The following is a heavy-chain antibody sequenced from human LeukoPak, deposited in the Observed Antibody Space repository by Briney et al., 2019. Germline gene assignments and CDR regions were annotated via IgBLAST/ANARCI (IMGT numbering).Heavy chain of an antibody. CDR3: ARAETIQTYFDY. J-gene: IGHJ4*02. CDR1: GFTFSSYS. D-gene: IGHD1-1*01. CDR2: ISSSSSSYI. V-gene: IGHV3-21*01. Sequence: PGGSLRLSCAASGFTFSSYSMNWVRQAPGKGLEWVPSISSSSSSYIYYADSVKGRFTISRDNAKNSLYLQMNSLRAEDTAVYYCARAETIQTYFDYWGQGTLVTVSS.